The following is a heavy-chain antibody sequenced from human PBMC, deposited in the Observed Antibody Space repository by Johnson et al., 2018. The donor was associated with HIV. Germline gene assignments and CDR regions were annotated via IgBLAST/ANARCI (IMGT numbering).Heavy chain of an antibody. V-gene: IGHV3-7*05. Sequence: VQLVESGGGLVQPGGSLRLSCVASGFTFRSYWMNWVRQAPGKGPQWLANIKYDGIEIYYEDYWKGRFTISRDNAKNALYLQMNSLRVEETAIYYCARGWGGQQPIWGQGTMVTVSS. D-gene: IGHD3-16*01. CDR3: ARGWGGQQPI. J-gene: IGHJ3*02. CDR1: GFTFRSYW. CDR2: IKYDGIEI.